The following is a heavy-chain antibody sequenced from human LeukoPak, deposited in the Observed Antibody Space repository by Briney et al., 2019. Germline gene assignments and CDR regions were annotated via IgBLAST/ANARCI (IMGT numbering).Heavy chain of an antibody. CDR1: GFTFSSYA. Sequence: GGSLRLSCAASGFTFSSYAMSWVRQAPGKGLEWVSAISGSGGSTYCADSVKGRFTISRDNSKNTLYLQMNRLRAGDTAVYSCAKGIDYGAYEVFDPWGQGTLVTVSS. J-gene: IGHJ5*02. D-gene: IGHD4-17*01. CDR2: ISGSGGST. V-gene: IGHV3-23*01. CDR3: AKGIDYGAYEVFDP.